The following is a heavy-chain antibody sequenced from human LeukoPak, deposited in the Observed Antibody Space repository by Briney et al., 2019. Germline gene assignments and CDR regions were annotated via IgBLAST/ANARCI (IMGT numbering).Heavy chain of an antibody. CDR2: IYYSGST. V-gene: IGHV4-59*08. CDR1: GGSISSYY. Sequence: SETLSLTCTVSGGSISSYYWSWIRQPPGKGLEWIGYIYYSGSTNYNPSLKSRVTISVDTSKNQFSLKLSSVTAADTAVYYCARHTDLLDAFDIWGQGTMVTVSS. D-gene: IGHD4-17*01. J-gene: IGHJ3*02. CDR3: ARHTDLLDAFDI.